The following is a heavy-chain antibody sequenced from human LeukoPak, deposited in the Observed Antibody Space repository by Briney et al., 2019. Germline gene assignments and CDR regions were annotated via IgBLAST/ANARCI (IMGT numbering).Heavy chain of an antibody. Sequence: GGSLRLSCTASGFTFRDYAMNWVRQAPGKGLEWVGFIRSKAYGETTQYAASVKGRFTISRDDSKSIAYLQINSLKTEDTAVYFCTREERDFTYYHDSSSDAADYWGQGTLVTVSS. CDR3: TREERDFTYYHDSSSDAADY. CDR1: GFTFRDYA. V-gene: IGHV3-49*04. J-gene: IGHJ4*02. D-gene: IGHD3-22*01. CDR2: IRSKAYGETT.